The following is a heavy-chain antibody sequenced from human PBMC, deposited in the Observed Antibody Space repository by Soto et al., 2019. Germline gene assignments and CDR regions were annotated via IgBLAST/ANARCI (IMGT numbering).Heavy chain of an antibody. CDR2: IFPSDSDT. Sequence: ESLTISWISSGYRFTSFLIALVRQMRGKGLEWMGIIFPSDSDTRYSPSFQGQVTISADRSTRTVFLQWARLEAADAAVYCSARKDKSGYFNWFDPWGQGTLVTVSS. CDR1: GYRFTSFL. V-gene: IGHV5-51*01. CDR3: ARKDKSGYFNWFDP. D-gene: IGHD3-22*01. J-gene: IGHJ5*02.